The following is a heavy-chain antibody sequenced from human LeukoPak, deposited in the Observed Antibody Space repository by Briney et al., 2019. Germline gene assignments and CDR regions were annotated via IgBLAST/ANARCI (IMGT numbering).Heavy chain of an antibody. D-gene: IGHD1-26*01. Sequence: GESLKISCKGSGYSFTSYWIGWVRQMPGKGLEWMGIIYPGDSDTRYNPSFQGQVTISADKSIKTAYLQWSSLKASDTAMYYCARLAVGATQYSDGMDVWGQGTTVTVSS. CDR1: GYSFTSYW. CDR3: ARLAVGATQYSDGMDV. V-gene: IGHV5-51*01. CDR2: IYPGDSDT. J-gene: IGHJ6*02.